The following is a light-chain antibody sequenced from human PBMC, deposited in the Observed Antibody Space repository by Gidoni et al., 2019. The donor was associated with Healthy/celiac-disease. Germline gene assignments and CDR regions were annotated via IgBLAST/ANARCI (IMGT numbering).Light chain of an antibody. V-gene: IGKV3-11*01. CDR1: QSVSSY. Sequence: SPATLSWSPGERATLSCRASQSVSSYLAWYQQKPGQAPRLLIYDASNRATGIPARFSGSGSGTDFTLTISSLEPEDFAVYYCQQRSNWPCSFGQGTKLEIK. CDR3: QQRSNWPCS. CDR2: DAS. J-gene: IGKJ2*04.